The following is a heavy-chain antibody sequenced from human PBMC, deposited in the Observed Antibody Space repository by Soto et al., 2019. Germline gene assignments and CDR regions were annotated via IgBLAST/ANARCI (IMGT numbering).Heavy chain of an antibody. Sequence: GGSLRLSCAASGFKISSYAMSCVRQAPGKGLEWVSAISGSGGSTYYADSVKGRFTISRDNSKNTLYLQMNSLRAEDTAVYYCAKGPHYYGSGSQYGMDVWGQGTTVTVSS. D-gene: IGHD3-10*01. CDR3: AKGPHYYGSGSQYGMDV. CDR1: GFKISSYA. V-gene: IGHV3-23*01. CDR2: ISGSGGST. J-gene: IGHJ6*02.